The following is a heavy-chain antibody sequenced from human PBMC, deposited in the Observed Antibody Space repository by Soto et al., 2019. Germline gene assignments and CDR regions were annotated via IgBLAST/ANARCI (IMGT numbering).Heavy chain of an antibody. CDR3: AKGWGGRFYSKYYYYYYMDV. J-gene: IGHJ6*03. Sequence: EVQLLESGGGLVQPGGSLRLSCAASGFTFSSYAMSWVRQAPGKGLEWVSAISGSGGSTYYADSVKGRFTISRDNSKNTLYLQMNSLRAEDTAVYYCAKGWGGRFYSKYYYYYYMDVWGKGTTVTVSS. CDR2: ISGSGGST. V-gene: IGHV3-23*01. D-gene: IGHD4-4*01. CDR1: GFTFSSYA.